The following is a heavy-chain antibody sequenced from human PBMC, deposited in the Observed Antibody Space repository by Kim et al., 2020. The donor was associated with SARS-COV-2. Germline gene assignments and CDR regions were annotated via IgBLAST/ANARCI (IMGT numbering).Heavy chain of an antibody. CDR1: GGSFSGYY. CDR3: ARGLSTGVRAHPRDYYYYGMDA. CDR2: INHSGST. Sequence: SETLSLTCAVYGGSFSGYYWSWIRQPPGKGLEWIGEINHSGSTNYNPSLKSRVTISVATSNNQFSLKLSSVTAADTAVYYCARGLSTGVRAHPRDYYYYGMDAWVQGTTVTVSS. J-gene: IGHJ6*02. D-gene: IGHD3-10*01. V-gene: IGHV4-34*01.